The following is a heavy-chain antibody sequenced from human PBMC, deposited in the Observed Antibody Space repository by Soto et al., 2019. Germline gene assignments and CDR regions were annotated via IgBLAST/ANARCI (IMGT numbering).Heavy chain of an antibody. CDR1: GFSFDGFG. J-gene: IGHJ5*02. V-gene: IGHV3-20*04. Sequence: EVQLVESGGGVVRPGGSVRLSCAASGFSFDGFGMSWVRQVPGKGLEWVCGINWNGLKAGYIYSVKGRFTISRDNSNNSMSLQMDSLRVEDTALYYCARDVVDVRMAEGGDLWGQGTLVIVSA. D-gene: IGHD2-8*01. CDR3: ARDVVDVRMAEGGDL. CDR2: INWNGLKA.